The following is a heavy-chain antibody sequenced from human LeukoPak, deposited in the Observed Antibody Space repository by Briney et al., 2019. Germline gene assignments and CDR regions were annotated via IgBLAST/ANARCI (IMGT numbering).Heavy chain of an antibody. CDR1: GFTFSSYA. J-gene: IGHJ5*02. D-gene: IGHD2-15*01. CDR3: ARVVA. V-gene: IGHV3-30-3*01. CDR2: ISYDGSNK. Sequence: GGSLRLSCAASGFTFSSYAMHWVRQAPGKGLEWVAVISYDGSNKYYADSVKGRFTISRDNSKNTLYLQMNSLRAEDTAVYYCARVVAWGQGTLVTVSS.